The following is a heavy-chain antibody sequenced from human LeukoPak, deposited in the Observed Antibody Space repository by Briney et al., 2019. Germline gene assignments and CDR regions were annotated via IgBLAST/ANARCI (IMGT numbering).Heavy chain of an antibody. CDR1: GFTFSSYW. Sequence: PGGSLRLSSAASGFTFSSYWMHWVRQAPGKGLVWVSRINSDGSSTNDADSVKGRFTISRDNAKNTLYLQMNSLRVEDTAVYYCARDYTTAVAGKLLGYWGQGTLVTVSS. D-gene: IGHD6-19*01. CDR3: ARDYTTAVAGKLLGY. J-gene: IGHJ4*02. CDR2: INSDGSST. V-gene: IGHV3-74*01.